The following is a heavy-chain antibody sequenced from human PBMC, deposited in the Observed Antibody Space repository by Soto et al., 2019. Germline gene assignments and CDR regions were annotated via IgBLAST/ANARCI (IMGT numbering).Heavy chain of an antibody. CDR2: IYSGGST. V-gene: IGHV3-53*01. D-gene: IGHD6-13*01. Sequence: PGGSLRLSCAASGFTVSSNYMSWVRQAPGKGLEWVSDIYSGGSTNYADSVKGRFTISRDNAKNSLHLQMNSLRAEDTAVYYCTRDASRDSSARGWFDPWGPGTLVTVSS. CDR1: GFTVSSNY. J-gene: IGHJ5*02. CDR3: TRDASRDSSARGWFDP.